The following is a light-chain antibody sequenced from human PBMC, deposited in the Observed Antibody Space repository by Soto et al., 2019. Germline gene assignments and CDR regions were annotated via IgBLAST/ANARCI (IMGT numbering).Light chain of an antibody. V-gene: IGKV3-20*01. CDR2: GAS. J-gene: IGKJ4*01. CDR3: QQSGTSPPVA. Sequence: EIVLTQSPGTLSLTPGERATLSCRASQSVGSRFLAWYQQKPGQAPRLLIYGASNRATGIPDRFSGSGSGTDFTLTISRLEPEDFAVYYCQQSGTSPPVAFGGGTKVDI. CDR1: QSVGSRF.